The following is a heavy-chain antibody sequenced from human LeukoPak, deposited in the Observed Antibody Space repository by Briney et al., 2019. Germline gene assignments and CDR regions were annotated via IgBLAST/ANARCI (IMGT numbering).Heavy chain of an antibody. CDR3: ARRKDTYYYYYMDV. CDR2: IYYSGST. CDR1: GGSISSYY. Sequence: PSETLSLTCTVSGGSISSYYWSWIRQPPGKGLEWIGYIYYSGSTNHDPSLKSRVTISVDTSKNQFSLKLSSVTAADTAVYYCARRKDTYYYYYMDVWGKGTTVTVSS. D-gene: IGHD5-18*01. J-gene: IGHJ6*03. V-gene: IGHV4-59*01.